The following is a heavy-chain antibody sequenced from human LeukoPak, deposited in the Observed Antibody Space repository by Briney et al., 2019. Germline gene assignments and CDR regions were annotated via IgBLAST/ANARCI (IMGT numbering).Heavy chain of an antibody. Sequence: GALRLSCAASGLTLSSYWMHWVRQAPGKGLVWVSRISNDGSSTSYADSVKGRFTISRDTSKNTLYLQINSLRVEDTAVYYCIVFGDSNHWGQGTLVTVSS. CDR2: ISNDGSST. V-gene: IGHV3-74*01. J-gene: IGHJ5*02. CDR3: IVFGDSNH. D-gene: IGHD4-17*01. CDR1: GLTLSSYW.